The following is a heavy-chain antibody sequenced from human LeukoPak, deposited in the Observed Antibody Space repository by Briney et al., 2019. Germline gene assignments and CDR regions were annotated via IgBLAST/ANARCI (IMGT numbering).Heavy chain of an antibody. V-gene: IGHV3-30-3*01. D-gene: IGHD3-22*01. Sequence: PGGSLRLSCAASGFTFSSYAMHWVRQAPGKGLEWVAVISYDGSNKYYADSVKGRFTISRDNSKNTLYLQMNSLRAEDTAVYYCARDGYYYDSSGHSDAFDIWGQGTMVTVSS. CDR1: GFTFSSYA. CDR3: ARDGYYYDSSGHSDAFDI. J-gene: IGHJ3*02. CDR2: ISYDGSNK.